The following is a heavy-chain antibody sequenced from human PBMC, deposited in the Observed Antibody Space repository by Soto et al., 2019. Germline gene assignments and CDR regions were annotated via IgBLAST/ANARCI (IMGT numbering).Heavy chain of an antibody. CDR3: ARDINQLWSHDDMDV. CDR1: GFTFSTYG. CDR2: IWYDGSNK. J-gene: IGHJ6*02. V-gene: IGHV3-33*01. Sequence: QVQLVESGGGVVQPGGSLRLSCAASGFTFSTYGMHWVRQAPGKGLEGVAVIWYDGSNKYYTDSVRGRFSISRDNSENTLYLQMNSLRAEDTAVYHCARDINQLWSHDDMDVWGQGTTVTVSS. D-gene: IGHD3-10*01.